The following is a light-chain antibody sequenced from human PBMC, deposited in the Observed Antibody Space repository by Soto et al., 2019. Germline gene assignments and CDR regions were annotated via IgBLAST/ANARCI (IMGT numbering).Light chain of an antibody. CDR3: QQYNDWLS. CDR2: GAS. V-gene: IGKV3-15*01. Sequence: IVMTQSPASLSLSSGEKATLSYRASQSVRSNVAWYQQKPGQAPRLLISGASTRATGIPARFSGSGSGTEFTLTISSLQSEDLGVYYCQQYNDWLSFGGGTKVDIK. CDR1: QSVRSN. J-gene: IGKJ4*01.